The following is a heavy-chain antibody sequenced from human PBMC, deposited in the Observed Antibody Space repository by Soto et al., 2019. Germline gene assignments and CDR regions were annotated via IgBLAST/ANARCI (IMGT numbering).Heavy chain of an antibody. CDR3: ARIPHCSGGSCYLYYFDY. J-gene: IGHJ4*02. CDR1: GFTFSSYS. CDR2: ISISSSYI. Sequence: GGSLRLSCAASGFTFSSYSMNWVRQAPGKGLEWVSSISISSSYIYYADSVKGRFTISRDNAKNSLYLQMNSLRAEDTAVYYCARIPHCSGGSCYLYYFDYWGQGTLVTVSS. V-gene: IGHV3-21*01. D-gene: IGHD2-15*01.